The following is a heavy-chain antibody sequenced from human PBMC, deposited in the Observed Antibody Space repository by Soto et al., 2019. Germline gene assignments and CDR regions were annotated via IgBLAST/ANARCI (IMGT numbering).Heavy chain of an antibody. D-gene: IGHD1-26*01. CDR3: STITLTHIVGAGYFDS. Sequence: AGSLRLSCAASGFTFSDYYMSWIWQAPGKGLEWVSYITSSGSTIYYADSVRGRFTISRDGSDSIAYLQMNTLKTEDTAVYYSSTITLTHIVGAGYFDSWGQGTLVTVSS. CDR1: GFTFSDYY. CDR2: ITSSGSTI. V-gene: IGHV3-11*01. J-gene: IGHJ4*02.